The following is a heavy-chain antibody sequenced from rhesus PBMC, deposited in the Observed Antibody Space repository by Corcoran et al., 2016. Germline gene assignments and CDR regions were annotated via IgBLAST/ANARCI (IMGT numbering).Heavy chain of an antibody. D-gene: IGHD3-9*01. V-gene: IGHV3-14*01. Sequence: GESGGGLAKSGGSLRLSCAASGFTFSSYWMHWVRQAPGKGLEWIKAINSAGSSTYYADSVKGRFTISRENAKNTLYLQMDGLRAEDTAVYYCAGDLITRMITVTGPADYWGQGVLVTVSS. J-gene: IGHJ4*01. CDR2: INSAGSST. CDR1: GFTFSSYW. CDR3: AGDLITRMITVTGPADY.